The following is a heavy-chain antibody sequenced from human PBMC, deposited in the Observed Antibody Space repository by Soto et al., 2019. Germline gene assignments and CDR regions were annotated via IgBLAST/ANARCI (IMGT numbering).Heavy chain of an antibody. CDR3: ARLPVDRMGGDPPSMDV. J-gene: IGHJ6*02. CDR2: IYPGDSDT. Sequence: PGESLKISCKGSGYSFTSYWIGWVRQMPGKGLEWMGIIYPGDSDTRYSPSFQGQVTISADKSISTAYLQWSSLKASDTAMYYCARLPVDRMGGDPPSMDVWGQGTTVTVSS. CDR1: GYSFTSYW. D-gene: IGHD4-17*01. V-gene: IGHV5-51*01.